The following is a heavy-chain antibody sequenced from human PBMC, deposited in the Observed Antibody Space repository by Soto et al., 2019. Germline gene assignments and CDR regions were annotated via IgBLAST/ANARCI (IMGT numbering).Heavy chain of an antibody. J-gene: IGHJ4*02. CDR2: IYYSGST. CDR3: ASGTPHYYGSGSPSDY. CDR1: GGSISSGGYY. V-gene: IGHV4-31*03. Sequence: PSETLSLTCTVSGGSISSGGYYWSWIRQHPGKGLEWIGYIYYSGSTYYNPSLKSRVTISVDTSKNQFSLKLSSVTAADTAVYYCASGTPHYYGSGSPSDYWGQGTLVTVSS. D-gene: IGHD3-10*01.